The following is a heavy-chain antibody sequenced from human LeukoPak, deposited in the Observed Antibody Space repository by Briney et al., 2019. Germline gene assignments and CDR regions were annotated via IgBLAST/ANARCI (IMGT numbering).Heavy chain of an antibody. Sequence: SQTLSLTCAISGDIVSSNSAAWNWIRQSPSRGLEWLGRTYYRSKWYNDYAVSVKSRITISPDTSKNQFSLQLNSVTPEDTAVYYCARVVGANTYYYYYGMDVWGQGTTVTVSS. CDR1: GDIVSSNSAA. D-gene: IGHD1-26*01. CDR2: TYYRSKWYN. V-gene: IGHV6-1*01. J-gene: IGHJ6*02. CDR3: ARVVGANTYYYYYGMDV.